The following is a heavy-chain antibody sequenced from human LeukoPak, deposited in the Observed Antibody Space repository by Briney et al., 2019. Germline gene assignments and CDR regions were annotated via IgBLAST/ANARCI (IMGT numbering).Heavy chain of an antibody. V-gene: IGHV4-4*07. D-gene: IGHD5-12*01. CDR1: GGSISNYY. CDR3: AREGDLVEFDY. Sequence: PSETLSLTCTVSGGSISNYYWSWIRQPAGKGLEWIGRIYTSGSTNYNPSLKSRATISVDTSKNQFPLKLSSVTAADTAVYYCAREGDLVEFDYWGQGTLVTVSS. J-gene: IGHJ4*02. CDR2: IYTSGST.